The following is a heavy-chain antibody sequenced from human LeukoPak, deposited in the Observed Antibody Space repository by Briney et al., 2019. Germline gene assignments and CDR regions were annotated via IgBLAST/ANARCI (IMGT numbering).Heavy chain of an antibody. CDR1: GYTFDAYY. D-gene: IGHD6-6*01. CDR3: ARDLGVTVRPFSLFY. Sequence: ASVKVSCKASGYTFDAYYMHWVRQAPGQEPEWMGWINPNSGFTNYAQKLQGRVIMTSDTSFSPAYMEFSKLRSDDTAMYYCARDLGVTVRPFSLFYWGQGTLVTVSA. J-gene: IGHJ4*02. V-gene: IGHV1-2*02. CDR2: INPNSGFT.